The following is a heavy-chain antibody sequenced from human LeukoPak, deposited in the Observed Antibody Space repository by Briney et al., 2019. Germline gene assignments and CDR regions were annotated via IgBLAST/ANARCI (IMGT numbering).Heavy chain of an antibody. V-gene: IGHV1-18*01. CDR1: GYTFTSYG. D-gene: IGHD2-15*01. Sequence: ASVTVSSKASGYTFTSYGISWVRQAPGQVLEWMGWISAYNGNTNYAQKLQGRVTMTTDTSTSTAYMELRSLRSDDTAVYYCARFVGYRSGGSCYSVALYYYYGMDVWGQGTTVTVSS. J-gene: IGHJ6*02. CDR3: ARFVGYRSGGSCYSVALYYYYGMDV. CDR2: ISAYNGNT.